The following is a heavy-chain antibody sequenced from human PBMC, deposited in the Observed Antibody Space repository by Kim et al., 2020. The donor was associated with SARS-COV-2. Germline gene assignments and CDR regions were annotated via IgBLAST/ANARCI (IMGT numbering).Heavy chain of an antibody. Sequence: GGSLRLSCAASGFTFSSYAMHWVRQAPGKGLEWVAVISYDGSNKYYADSVKGRFTISRDNSKNTLYLQMNSLRAEDTAVYYCARAQRGDKIRGYSGQDRGCLDYWGQGTLVTVSS. V-gene: IGHV3-30*04. D-gene: IGHD5-12*01. CDR3: ARAQRGDKIRGYSGQDRGCLDY. CDR1: GFTFSSYA. J-gene: IGHJ4*02. CDR2: ISYDGSNK.